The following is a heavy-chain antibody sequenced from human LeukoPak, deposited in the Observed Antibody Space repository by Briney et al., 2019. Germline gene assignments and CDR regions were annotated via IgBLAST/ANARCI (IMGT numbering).Heavy chain of an antibody. V-gene: IGHV3-7*01. CDR1: GFTFDDYG. Sequence: GGSLRLSCAASGFTFDDYGMSWVRQAPGKGLEWVANIKQDGSEKYYVDSVKGRFTISRDNAKNSLYLQMNSLRAEDTAVYYRARGGYYGSGSYTYYYYYMDVWGKGTTVTVSS. D-gene: IGHD3-10*01. CDR2: IKQDGSEK. J-gene: IGHJ6*03. CDR3: ARGGYYGSGSYTYYYYYMDV.